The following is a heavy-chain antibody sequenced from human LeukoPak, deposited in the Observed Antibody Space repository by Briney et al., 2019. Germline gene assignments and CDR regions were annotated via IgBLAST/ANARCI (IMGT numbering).Heavy chain of an antibody. CDR1: GYTFTRNG. V-gene: IGHV1-18*01. CDR2: ISIYNGIT. J-gene: IGHJ5*02. Sequence: ASVKVSCKTSGYTFTRNGIGLVRQAPGQGLEWMGWISIYNGITTYAQKFQGRVTMTADTSTSTAYMELTTLRNDDTAVYYCARVLGNPNWFDPWGQGSLVTVSS. D-gene: IGHD1-14*01. CDR3: ARVLGNPNWFDP.